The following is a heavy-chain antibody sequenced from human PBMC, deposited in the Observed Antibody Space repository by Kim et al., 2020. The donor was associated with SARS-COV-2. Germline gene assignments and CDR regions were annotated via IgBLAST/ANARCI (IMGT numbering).Heavy chain of an antibody. CDR1: GFTFSSYA. Sequence: GGSLRLSCAASGFTFSSYAMSWVRQAPGKGLEWVSAISGSGGSTYYADSVKGRFTISRDNSKNTLYLQMNSLRAEDTAVYYCAKERIAAAGMHPTNDGAFDIWGQGTMVTVSS. J-gene: IGHJ3*02. V-gene: IGHV3-23*01. D-gene: IGHD6-13*01. CDR3: AKERIAAAGMHPTNDGAFDI. CDR2: ISGSGGST.